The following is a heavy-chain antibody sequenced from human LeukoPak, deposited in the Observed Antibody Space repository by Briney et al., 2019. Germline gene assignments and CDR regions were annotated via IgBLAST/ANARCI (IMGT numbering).Heavy chain of an antibody. V-gene: IGHV4-34*01. CDR1: GGSFSGYY. D-gene: IGHD2-2*02. CDR3: ARTLGGCSSTSCYSEIYYFDY. J-gene: IGHJ4*02. Sequence: PSETLSLTCAVYGGSFSGYYWSWIRQPPGKGLEWIGEINHSGSTNYNPSLKSRVTISVDRSKNQFSLKLSSVTAADTAVYYCARTLGGCSSTSCYSEIYYFDYWGQGTLVTVSS. CDR2: INHSGST.